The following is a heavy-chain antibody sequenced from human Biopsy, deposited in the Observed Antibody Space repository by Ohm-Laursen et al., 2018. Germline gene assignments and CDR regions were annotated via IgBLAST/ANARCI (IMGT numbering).Heavy chain of an antibody. CDR3: AKDKGTFNFYYYGMDV. V-gene: IGHV3-30*18. J-gene: IGHJ6*02. CDR2: ISDDGRNK. D-gene: IGHD2/OR15-2a*01. CDR1: GFSFRSYG. Sequence: SLRLSCAAFGFSFRSYGMHWVRQAPGKGLAWVAVISDDGRNKYYIDSVRGRFAISRGNSKNTLYLQMSSLRVEDTAVYFCAKDKGTFNFYYYGMDVWGQGTMVTVSS.